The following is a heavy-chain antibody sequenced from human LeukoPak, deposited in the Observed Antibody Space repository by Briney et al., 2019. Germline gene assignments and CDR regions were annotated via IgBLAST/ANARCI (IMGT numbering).Heavy chain of an antibody. V-gene: IGHV4-30-2*01. D-gene: IGHD4-11*01. J-gene: IGHJ4*02. CDR3: ATYSNSLYYFDN. CDR2: IYHSGST. Sequence: PSETLSLTCAVSGGSISSGGYSWSWIRQPPGKGLEWIVYIYHSGSTYYNPSLKSRVTISVDKSKNQFSLKLNSVTAADTAVYYCATYSNSLYYFDNWGQGTLVTVSS. CDR1: GGSISSGGYS.